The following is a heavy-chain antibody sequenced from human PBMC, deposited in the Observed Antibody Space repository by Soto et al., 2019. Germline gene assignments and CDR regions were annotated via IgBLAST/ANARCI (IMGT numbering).Heavy chain of an antibody. Sequence: GGSLRLSCAASGFSCVRHSMNWVRQAPGKGLEWVSSISPTSEYIYHADSVKGRFTISRDNAKNSLYLQMDSLRADDTVLYYCARKNYYADSGFYDYWGQGALVTVSS. J-gene: IGHJ4*02. CDR2: ISPTSEYI. CDR1: GFSCVRHS. CDR3: ARKNYYADSGFYDY. V-gene: IGHV3-21*01. D-gene: IGHD3-22*01.